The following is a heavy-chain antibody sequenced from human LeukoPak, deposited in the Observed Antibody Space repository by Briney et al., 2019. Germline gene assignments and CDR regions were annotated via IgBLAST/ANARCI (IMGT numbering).Heavy chain of an antibody. Sequence: GGSLTLSCAASGFTFSNYVMGRVRQAPGKGLEWVSAISANGGSTSYAGSVRGRFTSSRDNSRNMLSLQMNSLRGEDTAVYYCASSQRGYTYGPFDSWGQGTLVTVSS. J-gene: IGHJ4*02. CDR3: ASSQRGYTYGPFDS. D-gene: IGHD5-18*01. CDR2: ISANGGST. CDR1: GFTFSNYV. V-gene: IGHV3-23*01.